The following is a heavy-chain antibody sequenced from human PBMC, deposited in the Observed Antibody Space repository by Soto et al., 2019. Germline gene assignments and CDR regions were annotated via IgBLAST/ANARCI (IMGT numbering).Heavy chain of an antibody. Sequence: SLRLSCAASGFTFSSYAMSWVRQAPGKGLEWVSAISGSGGSTYYADSVKGRFTISRDNSKNTLYLQMNSLRAEETAVYYCAKDGIGIAAARNYWGQGTLVTVSS. CDR3: AKDGIGIAAARNY. D-gene: IGHD6-13*01. CDR1: GFTFSSYA. V-gene: IGHV3-23*01. J-gene: IGHJ4*02. CDR2: ISGSGGST.